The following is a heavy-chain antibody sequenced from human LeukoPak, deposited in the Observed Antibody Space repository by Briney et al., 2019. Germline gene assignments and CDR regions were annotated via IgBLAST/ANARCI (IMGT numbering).Heavy chain of an antibody. D-gene: IGHD3-3*01. V-gene: IGHV1-8*01. CDR3: ARGRDYDFWSSYSLVLYWFDP. Sequence: AASVKVSCKASGYTFTSYDINWVRQATGQGLEWMGWMNPNSGNTGYAQKFQGRVTMTRNTSISTAYMELSSLRSEDTAVYYCARGRDYDFWSSYSLVLYWFDPWGQGTLVTVSS. J-gene: IGHJ5*02. CDR2: MNPNSGNT. CDR1: GYTFTSYD.